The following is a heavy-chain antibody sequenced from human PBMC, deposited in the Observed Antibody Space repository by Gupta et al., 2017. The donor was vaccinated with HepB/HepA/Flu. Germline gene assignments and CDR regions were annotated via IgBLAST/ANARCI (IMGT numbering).Heavy chain of an antibody. V-gene: IGHV4-34*01. CDR2: INHSGST. D-gene: IGHD1-26*01. CDR1: GGSFSGYY. Sequence: QVQLQQWGAGLLKPSETLSLTCAVYGGSFSGYYWSWIRQPPGKGLEWIGEINHSGSTNYNPSLKSRVTISVDTSKNQFSLKLSSVTAADTAVYYCARRPYSGSYPFDYWGQGTRVTVSA. CDR3: ARRPYSGSYPFDY. J-gene: IGHJ4*02.